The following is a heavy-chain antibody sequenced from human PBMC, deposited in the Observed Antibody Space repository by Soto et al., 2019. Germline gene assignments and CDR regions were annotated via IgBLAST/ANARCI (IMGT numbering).Heavy chain of an antibody. CDR2: IYYSGST. V-gene: IGHV4-61*01. J-gene: IGHJ4*02. Sequence: QVQLQESGPGLVKPSETLSLTCTVSGGSISSGTYYWTWIRQPPGKGLEWIGYIYYSGSTNYNPSLESRVNISAGKSKNQFPLKLSSATAADTAVYYCARGSHFDSSGYVYWGQGALVTVSS. D-gene: IGHD3-22*01. CDR3: ARGSHFDSSGYVY. CDR1: GGSISSGTYY.